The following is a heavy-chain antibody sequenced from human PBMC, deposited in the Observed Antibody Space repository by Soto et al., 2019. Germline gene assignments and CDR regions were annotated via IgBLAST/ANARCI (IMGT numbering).Heavy chain of an antibody. V-gene: IGHV4-59*01. Sequence: PSETLSLTCTVSGGSISSYYWSWIRQPPGKGLEWIGYIYYSGSTNYNPSLKSRVTISVDTSKNQFSLKLSSVTAADTAVYYCARAPRSSSWYNYWGQGTLVTVSS. CDR1: GGSISSYY. D-gene: IGHD6-13*01. CDR3: ARAPRSSSWYNY. J-gene: IGHJ4*02. CDR2: IYYSGST.